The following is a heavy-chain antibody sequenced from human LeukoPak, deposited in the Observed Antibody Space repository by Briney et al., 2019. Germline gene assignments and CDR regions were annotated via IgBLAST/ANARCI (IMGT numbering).Heavy chain of an antibody. CDR2: ISYDGSNK. CDR3: AKASAYVWGSYRY. Sequence: GGSLRLSCAASGFTFSSYGMHWVRQAPGKGLEWVAVISYDGSNKYYADSVKGRFTISRDNSKNTLYLQMNSLRAEDTAVYYCAKASAYVWGSYRYWGQGTLVTVSS. V-gene: IGHV3-30*18. D-gene: IGHD3-16*02. J-gene: IGHJ4*02. CDR1: GFTFSSYG.